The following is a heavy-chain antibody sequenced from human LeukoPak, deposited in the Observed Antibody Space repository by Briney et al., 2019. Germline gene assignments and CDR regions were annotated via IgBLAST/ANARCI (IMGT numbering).Heavy chain of an antibody. J-gene: IGHJ4*02. CDR1: GFTFSSYA. CDR2: ISGSGGST. CDR3: ATRPEGDGYNPFPPWLTR. V-gene: IGHV3-23*01. D-gene: IGHD5-24*01. Sequence: PGGSLRLSCAASGFTFSSYAMSWVRQAPGKGLEWVSAISGSGGSTYYADSVKGRFTISRDNSKNTLYLQMNSLRAEDTAVYYCATRPEGDGYNPFPPWLTRWGQGTLVTVSS.